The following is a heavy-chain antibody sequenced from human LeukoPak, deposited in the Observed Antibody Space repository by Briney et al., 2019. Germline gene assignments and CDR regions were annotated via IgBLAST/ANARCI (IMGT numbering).Heavy chain of an antibody. J-gene: IGHJ4*02. CDR1: GYTFTSYA. D-gene: IGHD2-2*01. V-gene: IGHV1-3*04. CDR2: INTNNGNT. Sequence: RASVRVSCKASGYTFTSYAMHWVRQAPGQRLEWMGWINTNNGNTKYSQKFQGRVTITRNTSTSTAYMELSSLRSEDTAAYYCARGGLEVVVPAAILNDYWGQGTPVTVSS. CDR3: ARGGLEVVVPAAILNDY.